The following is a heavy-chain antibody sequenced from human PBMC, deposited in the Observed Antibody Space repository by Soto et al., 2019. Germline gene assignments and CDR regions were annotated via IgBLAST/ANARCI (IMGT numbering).Heavy chain of an antibody. Sequence: VQLVESGGGLVQPGGSLRLSCAASGFTVSSKYMNWVRQTPGKGLQWVSIIYSNSSTYYADSVKGRFTISRDNSKNTLYLQMNTLRAEDTAVYYCARGLGYCSGTSCYSIFDSWGQGTLVTVSS. CDR3: ARGLGYCSGTSCYSIFDS. V-gene: IGHV3-66*01. CDR1: GFTVSSKY. CDR2: IYSNSST. J-gene: IGHJ5*01. D-gene: IGHD2-2*01.